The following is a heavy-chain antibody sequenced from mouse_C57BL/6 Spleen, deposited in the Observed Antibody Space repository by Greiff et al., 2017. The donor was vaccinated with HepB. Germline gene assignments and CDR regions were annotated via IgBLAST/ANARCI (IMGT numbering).Heavy chain of an antibody. D-gene: IGHD1-1*01. V-gene: IGHV1-50*01. CDR2: IDPTDGYT. CDR1: GYTFTSYW. J-gene: IGHJ2*01. Sequence: QVQLQQSGAELVKPGASVKLSCKASGYTFTSYWMQWVKQRPGKGLEWIGEIDPTDGYTNYNQKFKGKATLTVDTSSSTAYMQLSSLTSEDSAVYYCARKVCGGTVVVEGWGTGTTLTVSS. CDR3: ARKVCGGTVVVEG.